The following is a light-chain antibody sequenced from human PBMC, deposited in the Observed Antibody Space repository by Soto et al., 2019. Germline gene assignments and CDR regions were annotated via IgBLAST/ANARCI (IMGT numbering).Light chain of an antibody. CDR3: QQYGGSPRT. J-gene: IGKJ1*01. V-gene: IGKV3-20*01. Sequence: EIVLTQSPGTLSLSPGERATLSCRASQSISSFYLAWYQQTPGQAPRLLIYDASSRAAGIPDRFSGGGSGTGFTLTISRLEPEDFGVYYCQQYGGSPRTFGQGTKVDIK. CDR1: QSISSFY. CDR2: DAS.